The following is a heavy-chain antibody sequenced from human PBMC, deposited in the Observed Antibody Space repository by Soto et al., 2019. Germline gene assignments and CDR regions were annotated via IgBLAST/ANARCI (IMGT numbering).Heavy chain of an antibody. V-gene: IGHV4-39*01. Sequence: SETLSLTCTVSGDSISSVDYYWGWIRQTPGKGLEWIGTIHYSGSTYYNPSLKTRVTISVDTSKNQFSLELSSVTAADTAVYYCARVIGLYNGFDPWGQGTLVTVSS. CDR3: ARVIGLYNGFDP. CDR2: IHYSGST. J-gene: IGHJ5*02. D-gene: IGHD3-10*01. CDR1: GDSISSVDYY.